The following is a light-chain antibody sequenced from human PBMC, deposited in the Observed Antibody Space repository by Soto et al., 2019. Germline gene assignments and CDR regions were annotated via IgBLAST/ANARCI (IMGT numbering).Light chain of an antibody. J-gene: IGKJ1*01. V-gene: IGKV3-15*01. CDR3: QQYNTWPWT. CDR1: QSVSSN. Sequence: EIVMTQSPATLSVSPGERATLSCRASQSVSSNLAWYQQKPGQAPRLLIYGASTRATGIPARFSGSGSGTAFTLTLSSLQSEDFAVYYCQQYNTWPWTFGQGTKVEIK. CDR2: GAS.